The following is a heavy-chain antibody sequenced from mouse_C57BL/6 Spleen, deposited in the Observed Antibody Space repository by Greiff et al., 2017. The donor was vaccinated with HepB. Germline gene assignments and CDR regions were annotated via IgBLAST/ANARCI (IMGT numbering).Heavy chain of an antibody. D-gene: IGHD1-1*01. J-gene: IGHJ1*03. Sequence: EVQLQQSGPELVKPGASVKMSCKASGYTFTDYNMHWVKQSHGKSLEWIGYINPNNGGTSYNQKFKGKATLTVNKSSSTAYMELRSLTSEDSAVYYCARSDYYGSSEDWYFDVWGTGTTVTVSS. CDR2: INPNNGGT. V-gene: IGHV1-22*01. CDR3: ARSDYYGSSEDWYFDV. CDR1: GYTFTDYN.